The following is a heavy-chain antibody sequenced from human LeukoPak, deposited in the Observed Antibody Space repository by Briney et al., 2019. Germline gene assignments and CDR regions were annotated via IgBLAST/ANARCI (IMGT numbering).Heavy chain of an antibody. CDR3: ASQGLRYSNIDN. Sequence: SETLSLTCSLSGGSISGYYWSWIRQPPGNGMESLGYISYGGTTDSNPSRKSRSTISVDTPKSQGSRQLRAVTPADTAVYYCASQGLRYSNIDNWGRGTLVTVSS. J-gene: IGHJ4*02. V-gene: IGHV4-59*08. D-gene: IGHD4-11*01. CDR2: ISYGGTT. CDR1: GGSISGYY.